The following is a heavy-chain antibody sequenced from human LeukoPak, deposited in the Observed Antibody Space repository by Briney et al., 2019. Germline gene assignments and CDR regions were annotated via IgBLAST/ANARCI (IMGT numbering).Heavy chain of an antibody. CDR1: GYTFTSYD. CDR2: MNPNSGNT. D-gene: IGHD3-10*01. J-gene: IGHJ6*03. Sequence: GASVKVSCKASGYTFTSYDINWVRQATGQGLEWMGWMNPNSGNTGYAQKFQGRVTITRNTSISTAYMELSSLRSEDTAVYYCARGKWVVRGGGDYYYMDVWGKGTTVTVSS. V-gene: IGHV1-8*03. CDR3: ARGKWVVRGGGDYYYMDV.